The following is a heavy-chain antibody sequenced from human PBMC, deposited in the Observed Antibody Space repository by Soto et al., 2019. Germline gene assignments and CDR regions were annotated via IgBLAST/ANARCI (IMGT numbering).Heavy chain of an antibody. D-gene: IGHD1-26*01. CDR2: ISGSGGST. V-gene: IGHV3-23*01. CDR1: EFSFSSYA. CDR3: ARDIGTYPYYLDY. Sequence: PGGSLRLSCAASEFSFSSYAMSWVRQPPGKGLEWVSAISGSGGSTYYTDSVKGRFTISRDISKNTLYLQMNSLRAEDTAVYYCARDIGTYPYYLDYWGQGTLVTVSS. J-gene: IGHJ4*02.